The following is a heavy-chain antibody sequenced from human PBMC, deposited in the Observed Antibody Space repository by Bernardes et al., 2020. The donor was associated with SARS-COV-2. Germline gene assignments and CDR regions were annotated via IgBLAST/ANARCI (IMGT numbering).Heavy chain of an antibody. CDR3: ARDSPMSYYGSGSYYNVNYYGMDV. J-gene: IGHJ6*02. D-gene: IGHD3-10*01. CDR1: GYTFTSYY. V-gene: IGHV1-46*01. CDR2: INPSGGST. Sequence: ASVKVSCKASGYTFTSYYMHWVRQAPGQGLEWMGIINPSGGSTSYAQKFQGRVTMTRDTSTSTVYMELSSLRSEDTAVYYCARDSPMSYYGSGSYYNVNYYGMDVWGQGTTVTVSS.